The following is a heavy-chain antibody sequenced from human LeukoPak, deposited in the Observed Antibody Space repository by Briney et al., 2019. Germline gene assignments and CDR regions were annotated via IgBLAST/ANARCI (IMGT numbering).Heavy chain of an antibody. CDR1: GYSFTSYW. J-gene: IGHJ3*02. CDR3: ARQSYYDSSGYSPLSAFDI. Sequence: GESLKISCKGSGYSFTSYWIGWVRQMPGKGLEWMGIIYPGDSDTRYRPSFQGQVTISADKSISTAYLQWSSLKALDTAMYHCARQSYYDSSGYSPLSAFDIWGQGTMVTVSS. D-gene: IGHD3-22*01. V-gene: IGHV5-51*01. CDR2: IYPGDSDT.